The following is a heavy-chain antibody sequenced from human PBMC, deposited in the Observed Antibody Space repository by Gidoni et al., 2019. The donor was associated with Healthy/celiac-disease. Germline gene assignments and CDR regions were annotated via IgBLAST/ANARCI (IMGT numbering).Heavy chain of an antibody. CDR1: GFTFSSYG. J-gene: IGHJ5*02. V-gene: IGHV3-30*18. Sequence: QVQLVESGGGVVQPGRSLRLSCAASGFTFSSYGTHWVRQAPGKGLEWVAVISYDGSNKYYAESVKGRVTISRDNSKNTLYLQMNSLRAEDTAVYYCAKVGGSSWYVVSWGQGTLVTVSS. CDR3: AKVGGSSWYVVS. CDR2: ISYDGSNK. D-gene: IGHD6-13*01.